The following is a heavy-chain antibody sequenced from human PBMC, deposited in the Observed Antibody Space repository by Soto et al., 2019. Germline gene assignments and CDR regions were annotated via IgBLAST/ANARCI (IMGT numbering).Heavy chain of an antibody. CDR1: GGSISSSSYN. D-gene: IGHD6-19*01. J-gene: IGHJ4*02. CDR3: ARHVPGSAVAVAY. Sequence: QLQLQESGPGLVKPSETLSLTCTVSGGSISSSSYNWGWIRQPPGKGLEWIGSINYRGTPYYNPSLKSRVTISVDSSKNQFSLNLSSLTAADTAVYYCARHVPGSAVAVAYWGQGTLVTVSS. CDR2: INYRGTP. V-gene: IGHV4-39*01.